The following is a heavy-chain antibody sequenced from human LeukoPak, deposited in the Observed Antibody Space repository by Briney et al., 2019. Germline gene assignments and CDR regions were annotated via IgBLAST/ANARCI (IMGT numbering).Heavy chain of an antibody. V-gene: IGHV7-4-1*02. CDR3: ARASHGAHSSGRGTDY. J-gene: IGHJ4*02. D-gene: IGHD6-19*01. CDR1: GYTFTSYA. Sequence: ASVKVSCKASGYTFTSYAMNWVRQAPGQGLEWMGWINTNTGNPTYAQGFTGRFVFSLDTSVSTAYLQISSLKAEDTAVYYCARASHGAHSSGRGTDYWGQGTLVTVSS. CDR2: INTNTGNP.